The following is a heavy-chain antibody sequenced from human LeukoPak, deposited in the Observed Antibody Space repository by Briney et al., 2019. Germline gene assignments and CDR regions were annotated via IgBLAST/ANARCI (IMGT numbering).Heavy chain of an antibody. Sequence: PSETLSLTCGVYGGSFSGFYWSWIRQPPGKGLEWIGEINHSGSTSYNPSLKSRVTISVDTSKNQFSLRLSSVTAADTAVYYCARQVVGRRRFDYWGQGTLVTVSS. CDR2: INHSGST. J-gene: IGHJ4*02. CDR1: GGSFSGFY. V-gene: IGHV4-34*01. CDR3: ARQVVGRRRFDY. D-gene: IGHD3-22*01.